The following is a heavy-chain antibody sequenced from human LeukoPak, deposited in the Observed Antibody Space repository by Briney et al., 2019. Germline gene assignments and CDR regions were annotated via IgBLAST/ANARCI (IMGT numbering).Heavy chain of an antibody. CDR1: GFSFSIYG. CDR2: ISGSGGNT. D-gene: IGHD3-22*01. Sequence: GGSLRLSCEASGFSFSIYGMSWVRQAPGKGLEWVSGISGSGGNTYYAEALTGRFTVSRDNSKNTLYLQMNSLRAEDTAVYYCAKDLHINYYDSSGPFDYWGQGTLVTVSS. V-gene: IGHV3-23*01. CDR3: AKDLHINYYDSSGPFDY. J-gene: IGHJ4*02.